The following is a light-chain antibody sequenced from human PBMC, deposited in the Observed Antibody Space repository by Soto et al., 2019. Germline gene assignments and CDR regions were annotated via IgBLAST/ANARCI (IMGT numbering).Light chain of an antibody. V-gene: IGKV4-1*01. J-gene: IGKJ5*01. CDR2: WAS. Sequence: DIVMTQSPDSLAVSLGERATINCKSSQSVLYSSNNKNYLAWYQQKPGQPPKLLIYWASTRESGVPDRFSGSGSGTDFTLTISSLQAEDVAVYYCQHRMNWPLTFGQGTRLEIK. CDR3: QHRMNWPLT. CDR1: QSVLYSSNNKNY.